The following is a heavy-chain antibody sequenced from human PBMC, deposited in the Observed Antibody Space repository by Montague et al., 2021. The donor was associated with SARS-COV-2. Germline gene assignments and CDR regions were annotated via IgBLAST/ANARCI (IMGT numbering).Heavy chain of an antibody. CDR1: GDGVSSNIAT. CDR2: TYYRSKWYN. J-gene: IGHJ4*02. CDR3: ARISVGSKYYFDF. V-gene: IGHV6-1*01. Sequence: CAISGDGVSSNIATWNWIRQSPSRGLEWLGRTYYRSKWYNDYAESVKSRITIDPDTSKHQFSLHLNSVTPEDTAVYYCARISVGSKYYFDFWGQGTLVTVSS. D-gene: IGHD4-11*01.